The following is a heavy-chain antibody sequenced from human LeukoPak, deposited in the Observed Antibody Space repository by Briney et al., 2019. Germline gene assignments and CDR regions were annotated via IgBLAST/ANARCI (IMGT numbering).Heavy chain of an antibody. CDR1: GFTFSSYG. CDR2: IRYDGSNK. J-gene: IGHJ5*02. CDR3: ARVGGDRYGSGSYPGWFDP. D-gene: IGHD3-10*01. V-gene: IGHV3-30*02. Sequence: GGSLRLSCAASGFTFSSYGMHWVRQAPGKGLEWVAFIRYDGSNKYYADSVKGRFTISRDNSKNTLYLQMNSLRAEDTAVYYCARVGGDRYGSGSYPGWFDPWGQGTLVTVSS.